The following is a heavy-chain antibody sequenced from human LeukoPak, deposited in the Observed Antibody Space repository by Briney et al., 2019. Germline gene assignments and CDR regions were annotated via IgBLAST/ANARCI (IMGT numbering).Heavy chain of an antibody. CDR1: GFTFSHYY. CDR3: ARDIAETTGDY. Sequence: KPGGSLRLSCVASGFTFSHYYMRWTRQAPGKGLEWISYISASGDTVFYSDSVKGRFTISRDNAKNSLFLQMNSLRAEDTAVYYCARDIAETTGDYWGQGTPVTVAS. J-gene: IGHJ4*02. D-gene: IGHD4-17*01. V-gene: IGHV3-11*01. CDR2: ISASGDTV.